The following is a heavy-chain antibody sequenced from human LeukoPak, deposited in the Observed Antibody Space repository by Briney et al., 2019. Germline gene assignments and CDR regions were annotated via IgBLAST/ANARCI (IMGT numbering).Heavy chain of an antibody. CDR2: TYHSGST. Sequence: PSQTLSLTCTVSGGCISSGGYYWSWIRQPPGKGLEWIGYTYHSGSTYYNPSLKSRVTISVDRSKSQFSLKLSSVTAADTAVYYCARDREAAGPDAFDIWGQGTMVTVSS. D-gene: IGHD6-13*01. CDR1: GGCISSGGYY. V-gene: IGHV4-30-2*01. J-gene: IGHJ3*02. CDR3: ARDREAAGPDAFDI.